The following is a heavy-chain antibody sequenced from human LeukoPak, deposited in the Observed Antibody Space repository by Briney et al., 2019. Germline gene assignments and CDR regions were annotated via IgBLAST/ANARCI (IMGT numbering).Heavy chain of an antibody. V-gene: IGHV4-59*08. Sequence: SETLSLTCTVSGGSISSYYWSWIRQPPGKGLEWIGYIYYSGSTNYNPSLKSRVTIFVDTSKNQFSLRLTSVTAADTAVYYCARHDSSGPYNAFDIRGQRTMVTVSS. CDR3: ARHDSSGPYNAFDI. CDR2: IYYSGST. D-gene: IGHD3-22*01. J-gene: IGHJ3*02. CDR1: GGSISSYY.